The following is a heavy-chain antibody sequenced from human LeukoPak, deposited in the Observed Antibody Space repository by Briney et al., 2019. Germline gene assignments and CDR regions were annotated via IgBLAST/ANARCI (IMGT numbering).Heavy chain of an antibody. CDR2: IWNDGSNK. CDR3: ARASGPFDY. CDR1: VFTFSIYG. J-gene: IGHJ4*02. D-gene: IGHD3-10*01. Sequence: GGSLRLSCEASVFTFSIYGMHWVRQAPGKGLEWVAVIWNDGSNKYYADSVKGRFTISRDNSKNTLYLQINSLRAEDTAVYSCARASGPFDYWGQGTLVTVSS. V-gene: IGHV3-33*01.